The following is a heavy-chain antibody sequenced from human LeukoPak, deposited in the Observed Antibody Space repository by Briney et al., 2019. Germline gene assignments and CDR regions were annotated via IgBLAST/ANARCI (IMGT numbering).Heavy chain of an antibody. V-gene: IGHV4-30-4*01. D-gene: IGHD2-2*01. CDR2: IDYSGNT. CDR1: GDSISSGDYY. CDR3: ARYYCSSSACPGIDS. J-gene: IGHJ4*02. Sequence: PSQTLSLTCTVSGDSISSGDYYWSWIRQPPGKGLEWTGYIDYSGNTYYNPSLRSRLTISTDTSKNQFSLKLTSVTAADTAVYYCARYYCSSSACPGIDSWGQGTLVTVSS.